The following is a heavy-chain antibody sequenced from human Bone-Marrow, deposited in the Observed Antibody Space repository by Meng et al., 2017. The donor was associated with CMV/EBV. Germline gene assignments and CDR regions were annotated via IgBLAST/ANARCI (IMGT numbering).Heavy chain of an antibody. V-gene: IGHV1-8*03. CDR2: MNPNSGNT. J-gene: IGHJ6*02. Sequence: ASVKVSCKASGYTFTSYDINWVRQATGQGLEWMGWMNPNSGNTGYAQKFQGRVTITRNTSISTAYMELSSLRSEDTAVYYCATASFDYNPVSFVGYYYGMDVWGQGTTVTVSS. CDR3: ATASFDYNPVSFVGYYYGMDV. D-gene: IGHD4-11*01. CDR1: GYTFTSYD.